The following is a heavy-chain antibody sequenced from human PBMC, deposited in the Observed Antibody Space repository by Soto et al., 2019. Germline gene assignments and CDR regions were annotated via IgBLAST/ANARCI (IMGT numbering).Heavy chain of an antibody. J-gene: IGHJ4*02. V-gene: IGHV4-59*01. CDR2: IYYTGGT. Sequence: LETQSLTCTVSDDYISRNDVNWIRQPPGKGLEWVGYIYYTGGTNYNPSLKSRVTISLGASKNQFSLNLRSVSAADTAVYFCASDRSGRSAFESWGQGALVTVSS. CDR1: DDYISRND. CDR3: ASDRSGRSAFES.